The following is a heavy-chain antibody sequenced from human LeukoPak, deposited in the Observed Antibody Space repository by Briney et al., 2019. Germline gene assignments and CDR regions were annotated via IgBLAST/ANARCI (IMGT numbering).Heavy chain of an antibody. D-gene: IGHD5-12*01. CDR1: GFTFSDSY. Sequence: GGSLRLSCAASGFTFSDSYMTWIRQAPGKGLERISYISTSGGTTYYADSLKGRLTISRDNAKNSLYLQMNSLRVEDTAVYYCARDFGGYDDYCGQGTLVTVSS. CDR2: ISTSGGTT. J-gene: IGHJ4*02. V-gene: IGHV3-11*01. CDR3: ARDFGGYDDY.